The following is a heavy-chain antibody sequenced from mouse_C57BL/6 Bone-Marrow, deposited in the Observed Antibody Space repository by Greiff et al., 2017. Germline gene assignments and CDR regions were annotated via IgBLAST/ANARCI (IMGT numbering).Heavy chain of an antibody. CDR2: ISYDGSN. D-gene: IGHD2-5*01. CDR1: GYSITSGYY. Sequence: EVQLQESGPGLVKPSQSLSLTCSVTGYSITSGYYWTWIRQFPGNKLEWMGYISYDGSNNYNPSLKNRISITRDTSKNQFFLKLNSVTTEDTATYYCARVAYYSNHWYFDVWGTGTTVTVSS. V-gene: IGHV3-6*01. J-gene: IGHJ1*03. CDR3: ARVAYYSNHWYFDV.